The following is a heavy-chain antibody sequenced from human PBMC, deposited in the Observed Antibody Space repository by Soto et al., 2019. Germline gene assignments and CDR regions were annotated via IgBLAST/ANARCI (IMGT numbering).Heavy chain of an antibody. CDR1: GFTFSSYE. CDR2: ISSSGSTI. Sequence: GGSLRLSCAASGFTFSSYEMNWVRQAPGKGLEWVSYISSSGSTIYYADSVKGRFTISRDNAKNSLYLQMNSLRAEDTAVYCCARDPPTYYYDSSRFDYWGQGTLVTVSS. J-gene: IGHJ4*02. CDR3: ARDPPTYYYDSSRFDY. D-gene: IGHD3-22*01. V-gene: IGHV3-48*03.